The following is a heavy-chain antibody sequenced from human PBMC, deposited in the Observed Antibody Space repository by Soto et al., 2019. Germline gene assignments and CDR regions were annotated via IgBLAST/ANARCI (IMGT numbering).Heavy chain of an antibody. D-gene: IGHD2-15*01. CDR2: ISYDGSNK. CDR1: GFTFSSYA. V-gene: IGHV3-30-3*01. Sequence: PGGSLRLSCAASGFTFSSYAMHWVRQAPGKGLEWVAVISYDGSNKYYADSVKGRFTISRDNSKNTLYLQMNSLRAEDTAVYYCARDDLPKNYRYCSGGSCYSYYFDYWGQGTLVTVSS. CDR3: ARDDLPKNYRYCSGGSCYSYYFDY. J-gene: IGHJ4*02.